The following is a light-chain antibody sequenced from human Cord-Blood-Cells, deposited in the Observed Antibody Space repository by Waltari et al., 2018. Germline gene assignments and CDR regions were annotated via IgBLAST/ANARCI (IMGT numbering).Light chain of an antibody. Sequence: QSALTQPACVSGSPGQSITISCTGTSSDVGGYNYVSWYQQHPGKAPKLMIYDVSKRPSGVSNRFSGSKSGNTASLTISGLQAEDEADYYCSSYTSSSTWVFGGGTKLTFL. CDR3: SSYTSSSTWV. V-gene: IGLV2-14*01. J-gene: IGLJ3*02. CDR1: SSDVGGYNY. CDR2: DVS.